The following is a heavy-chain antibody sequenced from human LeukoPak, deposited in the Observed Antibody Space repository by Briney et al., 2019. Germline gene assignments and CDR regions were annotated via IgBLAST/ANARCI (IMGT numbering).Heavy chain of an antibody. CDR2: ISYDGSNK. D-gene: IGHD3-10*01. Sequence: GGSLRLSCGASGFIFSYYAMHWVRQAPGKGLEWVAVISYDGSNKYYADSVRGRFTISRDTSKNTLYLQMSSLRAEDTAVYYCLQYNSGDTWGQGTLVTVSS. J-gene: IGHJ5*02. CDR1: GFIFSYYA. V-gene: IGHV3-30-3*01. CDR3: LQYNSGDT.